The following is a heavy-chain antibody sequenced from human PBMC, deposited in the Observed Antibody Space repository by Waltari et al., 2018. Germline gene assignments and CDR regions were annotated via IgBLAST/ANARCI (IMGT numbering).Heavy chain of an antibody. CDR1: GFTVSASA. Sequence: EVHVVESGGGLVQPGGSLKLSCAASGFTVSASAIHWIRQAPGEGVEWFGVIRISATTYEPRNAESMNGRFTIPEDDANNTTYLQMTGLKIDDTAVYYGTPQHCSGVGCSTPYWGEGTLVTVSS. V-gene: IGHV3-73*02. D-gene: IGHD2-8*02. CDR2: IRISATTYEP. CDR3: TPQHCSGVGCSTPY. J-gene: IGHJ4*02.